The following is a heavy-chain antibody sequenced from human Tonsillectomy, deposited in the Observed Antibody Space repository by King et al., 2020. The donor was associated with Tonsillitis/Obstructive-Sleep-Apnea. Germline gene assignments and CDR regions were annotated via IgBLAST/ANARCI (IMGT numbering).Heavy chain of an antibody. CDR1: GYTFIGYY. J-gene: IGHJ4*02. Sequence: QLVQSGAEVKKPGASVKVSCKASGYTFIGYYMHWVRQAPGQGLEWMGWINPNSGGTKYAQKFQGRVTMTRDTSFSTAYMELRRLRSDDTAVYYCARGLFFDLLSGLWGQGTLVTVSS. V-gene: IGHV1-2*02. D-gene: IGHD3/OR15-3a*01. CDR3: ARGLFFDLLSGL. CDR2: INPNSGGT.